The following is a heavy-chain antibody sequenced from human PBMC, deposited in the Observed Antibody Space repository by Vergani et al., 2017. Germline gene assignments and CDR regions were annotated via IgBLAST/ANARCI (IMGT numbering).Heavy chain of an antibody. CDR3: ATGSGSYRLGNFDY. Sequence: DVHLAESGGGFFQPGGSLRLSCAASGFTFSSYAMNWVRQAPGKGLEWVSGISGSGGGTYYADSVKGRFTISRDNSKNTLYLQMNSLRAEDTAVYYCATGSGSYRLGNFDYWGQGILVTVSS. D-gene: IGHD1-26*01. CDR2: ISGSGGGT. V-gene: IGHV3-23*04. CDR1: GFTFSSYA. J-gene: IGHJ4*02.